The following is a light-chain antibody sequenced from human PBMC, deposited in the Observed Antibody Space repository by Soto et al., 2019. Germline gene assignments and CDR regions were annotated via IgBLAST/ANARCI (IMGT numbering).Light chain of an antibody. CDR2: SNI. CDR1: SSDIGAGYD. V-gene: IGLV1-40*01. J-gene: IGLJ3*02. Sequence: QSVLTQPPSMSGAPGKRVTISCTGSSSDIGAGYDVHWDQQFPGTAPKLLIYSNINRPSGVPDRFSGSKSGTSASLAITGLQAEDEADYYCQSYDSSLGGSKGVFGGGTKLTVL. CDR3: QSYDSSLGGSKGV.